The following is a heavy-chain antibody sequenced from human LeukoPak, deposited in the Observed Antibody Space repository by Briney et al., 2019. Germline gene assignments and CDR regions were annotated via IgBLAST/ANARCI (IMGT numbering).Heavy chain of an antibody. CDR2: IYYSVST. CDR3: ARLDNARGDFDY. J-gene: IGHJ4*02. Sequence: SETLSLTCTVSGGSVSSYFCSWIRRPPGKGLEWIGYIYYSVSTNYNPSLKSRVTMSVDTSKNQFSLQLSSVTAAAMAVYYCARLDNARGDFDYWGQGTLVTVSS. D-gene: IGHD2-2*03. CDR1: GGSVSSYF. V-gene: IGHV4-59*02.